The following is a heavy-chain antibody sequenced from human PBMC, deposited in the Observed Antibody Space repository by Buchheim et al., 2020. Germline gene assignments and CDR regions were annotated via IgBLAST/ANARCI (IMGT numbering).Heavy chain of an antibody. CDR3: ARVANSGDAFFRFDP. CDR2: IYTSGST. V-gene: IGHV4-61*02. Sequence: QVQLQESGPGLVKSSQTLSLTCSVSGGSISTPSYYWHWIRQSAGKELEWIGRIYTSGSTSYNPSLKSRVTISIDKSKNQFSLNLTSVTAADTAAYFCARVANSGDAFFRFDPWGQGTL. D-gene: IGHD5-12*01. CDR1: GGSISTPSYY. J-gene: IGHJ5*02.